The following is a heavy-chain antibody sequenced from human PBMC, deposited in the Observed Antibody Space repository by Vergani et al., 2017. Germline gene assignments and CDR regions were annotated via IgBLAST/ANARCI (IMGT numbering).Heavy chain of an antibody. D-gene: IGHD3-10*01. Sequence: EVQLLESGGGLVQPGRSLRLSCAASGFTFDDYAMHWVRQAPGKGLEWVSGISWNSGSIGYADSVKGRFTISRDNAKNSLYLQMNSLRAEDMALYYCAKDTVWFGGGYFDYWGQGTLVTVSS. CDR3: AKDTVWFGGGYFDY. J-gene: IGHJ4*02. V-gene: IGHV3-9*03. CDR2: ISWNSGSI. CDR1: GFTFDDYA.